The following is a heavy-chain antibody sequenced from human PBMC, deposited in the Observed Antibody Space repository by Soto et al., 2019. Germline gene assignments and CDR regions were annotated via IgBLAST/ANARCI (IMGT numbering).Heavy chain of an antibody. D-gene: IGHD3-16*02. V-gene: IGHV3-7*01. J-gene: IGHJ4*02. CDR1: GFTFSSYW. CDR3: ARVVYDYVWGSYPHGFDY. CDR2: IKHDGSEK. Sequence: GGSLRLSCAASGFTFSSYWMSWVRQAPGKGLEWVAKIKHDGSEKYYVDSVKGRFTISRNNAKNSLYLQMNSLRAEDTAVYYCARVVYDYVWGSYPHGFDYWGQGTLVTVSS.